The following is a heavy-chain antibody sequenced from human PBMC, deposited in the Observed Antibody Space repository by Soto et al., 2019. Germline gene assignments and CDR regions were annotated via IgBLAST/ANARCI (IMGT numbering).Heavy chain of an antibody. Sequence: GGSLRLSCAASGFTFSSYAMHWVRQAPGKGLEWVAVISYDGSNKYYADSVKGRFTISRDNSKNTLYLQMNSLRAEDTAVYYCARDRSPWLAAAGIRSLNAFDIWGQGTMVTVSS. CDR2: ISYDGSNK. J-gene: IGHJ3*02. D-gene: IGHD6-13*01. CDR1: GFTFSSYA. CDR3: ARDRSPWLAAAGIRSLNAFDI. V-gene: IGHV3-30-3*01.